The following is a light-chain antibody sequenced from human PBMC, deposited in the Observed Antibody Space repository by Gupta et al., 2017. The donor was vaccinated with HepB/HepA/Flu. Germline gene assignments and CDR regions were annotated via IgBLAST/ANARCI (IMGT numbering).Light chain of an antibody. J-gene: IGLJ3*02. CDR1: RSNIGDNT. CDR2: YNN. Sequence: QSVLTQPPSVSGTPGQRVTISCSGSRSNIGDNTVNWYQHLPGSAPKLLIHYNNQRPSGVTDRFSGSKSGASASLAISGLQAEDEGTYYGASWSDGLLGVFGGGTELTVL. V-gene: IGLV1-44*01. CDR3: ASWSDGLLGV.